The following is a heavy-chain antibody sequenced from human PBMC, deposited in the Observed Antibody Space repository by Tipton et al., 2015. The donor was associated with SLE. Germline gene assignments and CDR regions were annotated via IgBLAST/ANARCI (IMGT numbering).Heavy chain of an antibody. D-gene: IGHD2-15*01. CDR2: IFYSGST. Sequence: TLSLTCTVSGGSISSYYWNWIRQPPGKGLEWIGHIFYSGSTNYNPSLKSRVAMSVDTSKKQFSLKLNSVTAADTAIYFCARDWGYCSGGSCYSGRFDPWGQGTLVTVSS. CDR1: GGSISSYY. J-gene: IGHJ5*02. CDR3: ARDWGYCSGGSCYSGRFDP. V-gene: IGHV4-59*12.